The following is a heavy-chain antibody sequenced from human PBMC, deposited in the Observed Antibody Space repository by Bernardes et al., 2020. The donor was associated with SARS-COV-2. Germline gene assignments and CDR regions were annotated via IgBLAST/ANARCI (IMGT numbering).Heavy chain of an antibody. Sequence: GGSLRLSCAASGLTVYYPYIGWVRQAPGKGLEWVSFIYPSGSTSYAEFVKGRFTISRDNSRNTLYLQMNSLTVEDTAVYYCVRGGGWFYYFDYWGQGALVTVSS. V-gene: IGHV3-53*01. CDR2: IYPSGST. D-gene: IGHD6-19*01. J-gene: IGHJ4*02. CDR1: GLTVYYPY. CDR3: VRGGGWFYYFDY.